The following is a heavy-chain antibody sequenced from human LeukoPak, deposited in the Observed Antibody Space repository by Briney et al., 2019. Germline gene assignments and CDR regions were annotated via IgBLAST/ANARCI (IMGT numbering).Heavy chain of an antibody. CDR2: IAWADDK. CDR1: GFSLSTSGMR. Sequence: SGPTMVKPTKTLTLTCTFSGFSLSTSGMRVSSLRPPPGKALEWLARIAWADDKFCSTSLRTRLTNSKDTSKDQVVRTMTNMDPVDTATYYCARTYCSAGSCYFLFDCWGQGTLVTVSS. D-gene: IGHD2-15*01. V-gene: IGHV2-70*04. J-gene: IGHJ4*02. CDR3: ARTYCSAGSCYFLFDC.